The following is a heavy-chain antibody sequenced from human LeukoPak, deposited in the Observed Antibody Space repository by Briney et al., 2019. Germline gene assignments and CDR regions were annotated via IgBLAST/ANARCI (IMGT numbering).Heavy chain of an antibody. J-gene: IGHJ5*02. Sequence: SETLSLTCAVYGGSFSGYYWSWIRQPPGKGLEWIGEINHSGSTNYNPSLKSRVTISVDASKNLFALKPSSVTAADTAVYYCARDRYCSGGSCYLGWFDPWGRGTLVTVSS. CDR1: GGSFSGYY. V-gene: IGHV4-34*01. CDR3: ARDRYCSGGSCYLGWFDP. D-gene: IGHD2-15*01. CDR2: INHSGST.